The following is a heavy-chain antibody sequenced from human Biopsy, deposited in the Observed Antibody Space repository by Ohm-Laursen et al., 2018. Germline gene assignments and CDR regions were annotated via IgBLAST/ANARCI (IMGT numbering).Heavy chain of an antibody. J-gene: IGHJ6*02. CDR2: IYYSGST. CDR3: ARATNSTGWPYYYFYGMGV. V-gene: IGHV4-61*08. CDR1: GASIISGGHF. D-gene: IGHD2/OR15-2a*01. Sequence: GTLSLTWTVSGASIISGGHFWNWIRQTPGKGLEWIGYIYYSGSTNYNPSLKSRVTISVDTSKNQFSLRLNSVTAADTAVYYCARATNSTGWPYYYFYGMGVWGQGTTVTVSS.